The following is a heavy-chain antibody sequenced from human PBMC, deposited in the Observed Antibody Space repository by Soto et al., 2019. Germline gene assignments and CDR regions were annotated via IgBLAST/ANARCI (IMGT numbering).Heavy chain of an antibody. D-gene: IGHD5-18*01. CDR1: GNSFTTYW. J-gene: IGHJ4*02. Sequence: GESLKISCQGSGNSFTTYWIAWVRQMPGRGLGWVGIIYPGDSDTRYSPSFQGQVTISADKSISTAYLQWSSLTASDTAMYYCARQGYSYGYDSWGQGTLVTVSS. CDR3: ARQGYSYGYDS. V-gene: IGHV5-51*01. CDR2: IYPGDSDT.